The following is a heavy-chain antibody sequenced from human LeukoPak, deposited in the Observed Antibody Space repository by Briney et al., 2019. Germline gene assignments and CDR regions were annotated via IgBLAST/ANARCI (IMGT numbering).Heavy chain of an antibody. D-gene: IGHD3-9*01. V-gene: IGHV1-8*01. CDR3: ARVRGGYYDILTGYLRPNWFDP. Sequence: ASVKVSCKASGYTFTSYDINWVRQATGERLEWMGWMNLNIGNTGYAQKFQGRVTMTRNTSISTAYMELSSLRSEDTAVYYCARVRGGYYDILTGYLRPNWFDPWGQGTLVTVSS. J-gene: IGHJ5*02. CDR2: MNLNIGNT. CDR1: GYTFTSYD.